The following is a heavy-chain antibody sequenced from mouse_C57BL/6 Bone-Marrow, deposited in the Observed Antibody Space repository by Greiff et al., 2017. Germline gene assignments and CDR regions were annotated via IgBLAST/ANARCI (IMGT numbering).Heavy chain of an antibody. CDR3: ARHYYSNYWYFDV. J-gene: IGHJ1*03. CDR2: LYPGSGST. CDR1: GYTFTSYW. V-gene: IGHV1-55*01. D-gene: IGHD2-5*01. Sequence: QVQLQQPGAELVKPGASVKMSCKASGYTFTSYWITWVKQRPGQGLEWIGDLYPGSGSTNYNEKFKGKATLTVDTSSSTAYMQLSSLTSEDSAVDYCARHYYSNYWYFDVWGTGTTVTVSS.